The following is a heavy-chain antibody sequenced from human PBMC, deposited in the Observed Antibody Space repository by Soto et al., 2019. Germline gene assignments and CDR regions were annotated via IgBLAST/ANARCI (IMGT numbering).Heavy chain of an antibody. J-gene: IGHJ6*02. D-gene: IGHD3-10*01. CDR1: GGTFSSYT. Sequence: QVQLVQSGAEVKKPGSSVKVSCKASGGTFSSYTISWVRQAPGQGLEWMGRIIPILGIANYAQKFQGRVTITADKSTSTAYMELSSRRSEDTAVYYCAGLPTADPLAGTWGVDVWGQGTTVTVSS. CDR3: AGLPTADPLAGTWGVDV. V-gene: IGHV1-69*02. CDR2: IIPILGIA.